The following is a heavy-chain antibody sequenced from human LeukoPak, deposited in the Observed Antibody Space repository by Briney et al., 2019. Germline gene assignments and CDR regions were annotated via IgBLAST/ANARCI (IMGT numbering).Heavy chain of an antibody. D-gene: IGHD3-22*01. CDR2: INHSGST. CDR1: GGSFSGYY. V-gene: IGHV4-34*01. J-gene: IGHJ4*02. Sequence: SEILSLTCAVYGGSFSGYYWSWIRQPPGKGPEWIGEINHSGSTNYNPSLKSRVTISVDTSKNQFSLKLSSVTAADTAVYYCARAHYYYDSSGYYSLYYFDYWGQGTLVTVSS. CDR3: ARAHYYYDSSGYYSLYYFDY.